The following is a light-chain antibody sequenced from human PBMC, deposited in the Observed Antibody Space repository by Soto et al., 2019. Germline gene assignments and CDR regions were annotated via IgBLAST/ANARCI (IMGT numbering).Light chain of an antibody. V-gene: IGKV3-11*01. Sequence: VLTQSPATLSFSPGDKATLSRRASQSVSTYLAWYQQKPGQAPRLLIYDSSNRVTGIPARFSGSGSGTDFTLTISSLEPEDFAVYYCQERSTWPPHFGQGTRLEIK. CDR2: DSS. CDR1: QSVSTY. CDR3: QERSTWPPH. J-gene: IGKJ5*01.